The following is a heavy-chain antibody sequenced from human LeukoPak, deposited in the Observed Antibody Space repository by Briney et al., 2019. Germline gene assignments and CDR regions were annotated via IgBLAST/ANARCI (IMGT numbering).Heavy chain of an antibody. CDR3: ARHGQGYCSGGSCKNWFDP. D-gene: IGHD2-15*01. V-gene: IGHV5-10-1*01. CDR1: GYRFTSYW. CDR2: IDPSDSYT. Sequence: GESLRISFKGSGYRFTSYWISWVRQMPGKGLEWMGRIDPSDSYTNYSPSFQGHVTISADKPISTAYLQWSSLKASDTAMYYCARHGQGYCSGGSCKNWFDPWGQGTLVTVSS. J-gene: IGHJ5*02.